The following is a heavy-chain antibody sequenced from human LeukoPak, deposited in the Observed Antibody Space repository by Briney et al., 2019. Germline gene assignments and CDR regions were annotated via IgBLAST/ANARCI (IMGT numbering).Heavy chain of an antibody. V-gene: IGHV1-46*01. J-gene: IGHJ4*02. D-gene: IGHD6-19*01. CDR1: GYTFTSDY. Sequence: GASVKVSCKASGYTFTSDYMHWVRQAPGQGLEWMGIFNPSGGSTSYAQKFQGRVTMTRDTSTSTVYMELSSLRSEDTAVYYCARDTEIAVTGTPAPFDYWGQGTLVTVSS. CDR3: ARDTEIAVTGTPAPFDY. CDR2: FNPSGGST.